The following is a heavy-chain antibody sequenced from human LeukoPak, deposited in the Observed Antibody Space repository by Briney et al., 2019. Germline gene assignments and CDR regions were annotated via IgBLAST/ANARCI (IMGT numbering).Heavy chain of an antibody. CDR1: GFSFSSYE. CDR2: ISSSSSTI. J-gene: IGHJ6*02. Sequence: PGGSLRLSCAASGFSFSSYETNWVRQAPGKGLEWVSYISSSSSTIYYADSVKGRFTISRDNTKNSLYLQMSSLRAEDTAVYYCARGASNWNIDYYGMDVWGQGTTVTVSS. D-gene: IGHD1-1*01. V-gene: IGHV3-48*03. CDR3: ARGASNWNIDYYGMDV.